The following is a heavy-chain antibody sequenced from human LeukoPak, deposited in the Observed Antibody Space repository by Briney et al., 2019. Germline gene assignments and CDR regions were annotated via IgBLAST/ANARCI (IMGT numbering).Heavy chain of an antibody. J-gene: IGHJ4*02. CDR3: ARGDSSGYYAGDSLGY. V-gene: IGHV3-7*01. CDR1: GFTFSSYW. Sequence: GGSLRLSCAASGFTFSSYWMSWVRQAPGKGLEWVANIKQDGSEKYYVDSVKGRFTISRDNAKNSLYLQMNSLRAEDTAVYYCARGDSSGYYAGDSLGYWGQGTLVAVSS. D-gene: IGHD3-22*01. CDR2: IKQDGSEK.